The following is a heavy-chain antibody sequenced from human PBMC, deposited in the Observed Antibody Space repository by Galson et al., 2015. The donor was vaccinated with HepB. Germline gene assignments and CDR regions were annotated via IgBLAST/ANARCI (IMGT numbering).Heavy chain of an antibody. V-gene: IGHV6-1*01. CDR3: AKSIHLGRGFDS. D-gene: IGHD7-27*01. J-gene: IGHJ4*02. CDR1: GDSVSSNTVG. Sequence: CAISGDSVSSNTVGWNWIRQSLSRGLEWLGRTHYRSKWSNDYAVSVKSRIAINPDTSKNQFSLQLNSVTPEDTAVYYCAKSIHLGRGFDSWGQGTLVTVSS. CDR2: THYRSKWSN.